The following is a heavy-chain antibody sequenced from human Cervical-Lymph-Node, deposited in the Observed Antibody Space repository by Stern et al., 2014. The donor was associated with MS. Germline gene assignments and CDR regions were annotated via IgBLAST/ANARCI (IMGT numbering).Heavy chain of an antibody. CDR1: GFTFRNYT. J-gene: IGHJ4*02. V-gene: IGHV3-21*01. CDR3: TRARRGFDY. Sequence: EVQLVESGGGLVKPGGSLRLSWAVSGFTFRNYTMNWVRQSPGKGLEWVSSISSTSTYIYYADSVKGRFTISRDNAKNSLYLQMNSLRAEDTAVYYCTRARRGFDYWGQGTLVTVSS. CDR2: ISSTSTYI.